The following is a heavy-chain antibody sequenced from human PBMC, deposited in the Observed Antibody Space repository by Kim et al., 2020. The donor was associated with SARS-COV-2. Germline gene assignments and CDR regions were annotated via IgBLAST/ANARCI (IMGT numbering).Heavy chain of an antibody. V-gene: IGHV1-2*02. CDR3: ARDRGPLRFCAGGSCYSDGYFDF. D-gene: IGHD2-15*01. CDR2: INPNSGGT. CDR1: GYTFTNYF. J-gene: IGHJ4*02. Sequence: ASVKVSCKASGYTFTNYFIHWVRQAPGKGLEWMGWINPNSGGTHYAQNFRGRVTVTRDTSITTAYMEPSWLASDDTALYYCARDRGPLRFCAGGSCYSDGYFDFWGQGTLVTVSS.